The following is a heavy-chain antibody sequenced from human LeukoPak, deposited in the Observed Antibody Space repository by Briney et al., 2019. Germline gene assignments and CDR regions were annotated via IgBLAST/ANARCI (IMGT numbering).Heavy chain of an antibody. J-gene: IGHJ4*02. CDR1: GYTFTSYA. CDR3: ASSYYDSSGYYLGLFDY. V-gene: IGHV1-3*01. CDR2: INAGNGNT. D-gene: IGHD3-22*01. Sequence: ASVKVSCKASGYTFTSYAMHWVRQSPGQRLEWMGWINAGNGNTEYSQKFQGRVTITRDTSASTAYMELSSLRSEDTAVYYCASSYYDSSGYYLGLFDYWGQGTLVTVSS.